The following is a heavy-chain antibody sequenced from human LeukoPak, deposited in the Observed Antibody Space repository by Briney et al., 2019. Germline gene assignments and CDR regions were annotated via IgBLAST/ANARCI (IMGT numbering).Heavy chain of an antibody. J-gene: IGHJ3*02. CDR1: GFTFSTYS. Sequence: GGSLRLSCAASGFTFSTYSMNWVRQAPGKGLEWVSYISSGSNTIDYADSVKGRFTISRDNAKNSLYLQMNSLRAEDTAVYYCARETYYAYDIRGQGTMVTVSS. CDR3: ARETYYAYDI. V-gene: IGHV3-48*01. D-gene: IGHD3-10*01. CDR2: ISSGSNTI.